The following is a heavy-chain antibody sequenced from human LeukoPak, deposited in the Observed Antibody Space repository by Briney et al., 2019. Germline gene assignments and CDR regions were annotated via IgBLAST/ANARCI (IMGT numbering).Heavy chain of an antibody. D-gene: IGHD1-26*01. CDR2: IYYSGST. V-gene: IGHV4-39*07. CDR3: ARAVLDGSKPPGEFDY. Sequence: SETLSLTCTVSGGSISSSSYYWGWIRQPPGKGLEWIGSIYYSGSTYYNPSLKSRVTISVDTSKNQFSLKLSSVTAADTAVYYCARAVLDGSKPPGEFDYWGQGTLVTVSS. J-gene: IGHJ4*02. CDR1: GGSISSSSYY.